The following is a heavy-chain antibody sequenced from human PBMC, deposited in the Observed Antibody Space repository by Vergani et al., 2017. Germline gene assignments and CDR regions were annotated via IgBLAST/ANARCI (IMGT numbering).Heavy chain of an antibody. Sequence: VQLVESGGGLVQPGGSLRLSCAASGFTFSSYPMHWVRQAPGKGLEWVAVISDDGSNKYYADSVKGRFTISRDNSKHPLYLRMNSLRAEDTAVYYCARPAGLEWLSYYFDYGGQGTLVTVSS. CDR1: GFTFSSYP. D-gene: IGHD3-3*01. CDR3: ARPAGLEWLSYYFDY. CDR2: ISDDGSNK. J-gene: IGHJ4*02. V-gene: IGHV3-30-3*01.